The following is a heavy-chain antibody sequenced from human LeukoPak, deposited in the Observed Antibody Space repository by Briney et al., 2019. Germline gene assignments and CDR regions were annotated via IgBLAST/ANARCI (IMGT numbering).Heavy chain of an antibody. V-gene: IGHV3-21*01. Sequence: GGSLRLSCAASGFTFSNFGINWVRQAPGKRLEWVSSISSSSSYISYADSVKGRFTISRDNAKNSLDLQMNSLRAEDTAVYYCAIDRYSSGWYTFDYWGQGTLVTVSS. CDR3: AIDRYSSGWYTFDY. D-gene: IGHD6-19*01. J-gene: IGHJ4*02. CDR2: ISSSSSYI. CDR1: GFTFSNFG.